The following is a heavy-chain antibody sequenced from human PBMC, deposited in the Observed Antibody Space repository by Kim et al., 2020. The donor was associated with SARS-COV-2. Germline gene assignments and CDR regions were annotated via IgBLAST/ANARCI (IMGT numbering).Heavy chain of an antibody. Sequence: GGSLRLSCAASGFTFSSYEMNWVRQAPGKGLEWVSYISSSGSTIYYADSVKGRFTISRDNAKNSLYLQMNSLRAEDTAVYYCARGDNYYDSSGPRNWGQGTLVTVSS. CDR3: ARGDNYYDSSGPRN. CDR2: ISSSGSTI. J-gene: IGHJ4*02. CDR1: GFTFSSYE. D-gene: IGHD3-22*01. V-gene: IGHV3-48*03.